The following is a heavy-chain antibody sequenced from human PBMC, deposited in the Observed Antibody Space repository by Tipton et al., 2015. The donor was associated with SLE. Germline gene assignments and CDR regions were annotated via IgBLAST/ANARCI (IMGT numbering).Heavy chain of an antibody. CDR3: AKDPTMVQGVIMGGEFDY. CDR1: GFNFRRNW. J-gene: IGHJ4*02. CDR2: MNSDGSNI. D-gene: IGHD3-10*01. Sequence: GSLSLTCAASGFNFRRNWMHWVRQVPGKGLVWVSRMNSDGSNIFYSDSVKGRFTISRDNAKNSLYLQMNSLRAEDTALYYCAKDPTMVQGVIMGGEFDYWGQGTLVTVSS. V-gene: IGHV3-74*01.